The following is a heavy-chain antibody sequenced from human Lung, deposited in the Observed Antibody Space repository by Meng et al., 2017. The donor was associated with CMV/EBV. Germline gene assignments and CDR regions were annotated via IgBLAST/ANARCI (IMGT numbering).Heavy chain of an antibody. J-gene: IGHJ6*02. D-gene: IGHD3-3*01. CDR1: GGTFSSYA. Sequence: SXXVSXXASGGTFSSYAISWVRQAPGQGLEWMGGIIPIFGTANYAQKFQGRVTITTDESTSTAYMELSSLRSEDTAVYYCATLPEGAIFGDYGMGVLGQGXTVTVSS. CDR2: IIPIFGTA. V-gene: IGHV1-69*05. CDR3: ATLPEGAIFGDYGMGV.